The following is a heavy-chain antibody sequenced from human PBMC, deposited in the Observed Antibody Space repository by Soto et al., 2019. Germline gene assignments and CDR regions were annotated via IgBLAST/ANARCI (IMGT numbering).Heavy chain of an antibody. V-gene: IGHV4-34*01. CDR1: GGSFSGYY. Sequence: PSETLSLTCAVYGGSFSGYYWSWIRQPPGKGLEWIGEINHSGSTNYNPSLKSRVTISVDTSKNQFSLKLSSVTAADTAVYYCASFVSGSCSFMDVWGQGTTVTVSS. CDR2: INHSGST. CDR3: ASFVSGSCSFMDV. D-gene: IGHD1-26*01. J-gene: IGHJ6*02.